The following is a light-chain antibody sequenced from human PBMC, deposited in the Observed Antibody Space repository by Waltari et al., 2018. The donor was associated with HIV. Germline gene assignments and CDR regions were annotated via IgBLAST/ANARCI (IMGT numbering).Light chain of an antibody. V-gene: IGLV2-14*01. Sequence: QSALTQPASVSGSPGQSITISCTGTTSDVGGYNYVSWYQQHPGKAPKLMIYEVSNRPSGVCNRFSGSKSGNTASLTISGLQAEDEADYYCGSYTSSSTPLVFGGGTKLTVL. J-gene: IGLJ3*02. CDR3: GSYTSSSTPLV. CDR1: TSDVGGYNY. CDR2: EVS.